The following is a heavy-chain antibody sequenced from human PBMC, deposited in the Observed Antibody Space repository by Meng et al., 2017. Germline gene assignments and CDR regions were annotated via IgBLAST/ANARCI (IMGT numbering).Heavy chain of an antibody. Sequence: QGQSVQSGGEVKKPRASVKVPCKASGYTFTGYYMHWGRQAPGQGIEWMGRINPNSGGTNYAQKFQGRVTMTRDTSISTAYMELSRLRSDDTAVYYCARDPSYSSSWYGSNVDYFDYWGQGTLVTVSS. CDR1: GYTFTGYY. V-gene: IGHV1-2*06. D-gene: IGHD6-13*01. J-gene: IGHJ4*02. CDR2: INPNSGGT. CDR3: ARDPSYSSSWYGSNVDYFDY.